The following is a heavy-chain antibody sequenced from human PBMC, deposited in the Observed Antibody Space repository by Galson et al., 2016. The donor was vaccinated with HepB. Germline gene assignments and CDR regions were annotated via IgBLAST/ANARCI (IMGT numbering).Heavy chain of an antibody. V-gene: IGHV3-7*01. CDR3: ARVPFGAPGDFFDY. Sequence: SLRLSCAASGFTFSSYAMNWVRQAPGKGLERVANIKYDGSERTTVDSLKGRFTISRDNAKNSLYLQMNSLRAEDTAVYYRARVPFGAPGDFFDYWGQGTLVTVSS. J-gene: IGHJ4*02. CDR1: GFTFSSYA. CDR2: IKYDGSER. D-gene: IGHD3-3*01.